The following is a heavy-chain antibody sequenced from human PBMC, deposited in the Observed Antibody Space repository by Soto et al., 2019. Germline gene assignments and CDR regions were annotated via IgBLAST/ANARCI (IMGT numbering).Heavy chain of an antibody. D-gene: IGHD2-15*01. CDR3: ARIGGNQRFDY. J-gene: IGHJ4*02. CDR1: GGTFSSYT. CDR2: IIPILGIA. Sequence: QVQLVQSGAEVKKPGSSVKVSCKASGGTFSSYTISWVRQAPGQGLEWMGRIIPILGIANYAQKFQGRVTXTXVKSTSTAYMELSSLRSEDTAVYYCARIGGNQRFDYWGQGTLVTVSS. V-gene: IGHV1-69*02.